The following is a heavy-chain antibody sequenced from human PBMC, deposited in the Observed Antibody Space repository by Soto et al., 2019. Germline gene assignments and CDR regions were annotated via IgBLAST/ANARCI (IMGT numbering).Heavy chain of an antibody. CDR2: ISSSSSYI. V-gene: IGHV3-21*01. J-gene: IGHJ6*02. CDR3: ARDRANSEIGYYYYGMDV. D-gene: IGHD7-27*01. Sequence: GSLRLSCGASGFTFSSYSMNSVRQAPGKGLEWVASISSSSSYIYYADSVKGRFTISRDNAKNSLYLQMNSLRAEDTAVYSCARDRANSEIGYYYYGMDVWRQGTTVTASS. CDR1: GFTFSSYS.